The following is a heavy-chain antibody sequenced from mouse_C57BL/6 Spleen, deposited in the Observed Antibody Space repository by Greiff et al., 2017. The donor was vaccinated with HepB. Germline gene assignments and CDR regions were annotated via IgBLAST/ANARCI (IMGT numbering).Heavy chain of an antibody. CDR2: IYPRDGST. V-gene: IGHV1-85*01. D-gene: IGHD1-1*01. J-gene: IGHJ2*01. CDR1: GYTFTSYD. CDR3: ARSRNYYGSSYVGY. Sequence: VQWVESGPELVKPGASVKLSCKASGYTFTSYDINWVKQRPGQGLEWIGWIYPRDGSTKYNEKFKGKATLTVDTSSSTAYMELHSLTSEDSAVYFCARSRNYYGSSYVGYWGQGTTLTVSS.